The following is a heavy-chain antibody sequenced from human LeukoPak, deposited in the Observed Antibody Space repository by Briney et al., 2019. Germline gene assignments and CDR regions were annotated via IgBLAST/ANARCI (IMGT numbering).Heavy chain of an antibody. CDR1: GFTCNYNA. D-gene: IGHD1-26*01. CDR3: ARGFTDGSQQFDY. V-gene: IGHV3-23*01. CDR2: IDGVGTGA. J-gene: IGHJ4*02. Sequence: GGSLRLSCAASGFTCNYNAMSWVRQAPGKGLQWVSTIDGVGTGAYYAASVKGRFTISRDNSKNTLYLQMNSLRAEDTAVYYCARGFTDGSQQFDYWGQGTLVTVSS.